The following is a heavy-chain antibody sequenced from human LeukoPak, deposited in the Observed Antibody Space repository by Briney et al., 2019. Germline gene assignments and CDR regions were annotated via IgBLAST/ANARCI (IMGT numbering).Heavy chain of an antibody. CDR3: ARELVVPAAMPVDSDDHYGMDV. V-gene: IGHV3-33*01. CDR1: GFTFSSYG. Sequence: GSLRLSCAASGFTFSSYGMHWVRQAPGKGLEWVAVIWYDGSNKYYADSVKGRFTISRDNSKNTLYLQMNSLRAEDTAVYYCARELVVPAAMPVDSDDHYGMDVWGQGTTVTVSS. CDR2: IWYDGSNK. J-gene: IGHJ6*02. D-gene: IGHD2-2*01.